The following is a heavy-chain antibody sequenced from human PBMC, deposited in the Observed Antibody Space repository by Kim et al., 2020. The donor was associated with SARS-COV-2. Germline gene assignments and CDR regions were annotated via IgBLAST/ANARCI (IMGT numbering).Heavy chain of an antibody. V-gene: IGHV3-43*02. CDR3: AKLARGVMDYSDK. CDR1: GFTFDDYA. J-gene: IGHJ4*02. CDR2: ISGDGGST. D-gene: IGHD3-10*01. Sequence: GGSPRLSCAAYGFTFDDYAMHWVRQAPGKGLEWVSLISGDGGSTYYADSVKGRFTISRDNSKNSLYLQMKSLRNEDTALYYCAKLARGVMDYSDKWCQG.